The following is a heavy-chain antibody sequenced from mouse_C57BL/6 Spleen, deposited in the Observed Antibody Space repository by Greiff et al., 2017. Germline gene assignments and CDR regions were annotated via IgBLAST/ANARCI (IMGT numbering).Heavy chain of an antibody. CDR2: ILPGSGST. CDR3: ARSGDY. CDR1: GYTFTGYW. J-gene: IGHJ2*01. Sequence: QVQLQQSGAELMKPGASVKLSCKATGYTFTGYWIEWVKQRPGHGLEWIGEILPGSGSTNYHEKFKGKATFTADTSSNTAYMQLSSLTTEDSAIYYCARSGDYWGQGTTLTVSS. V-gene: IGHV1-9*01. D-gene: IGHD3-1*01.